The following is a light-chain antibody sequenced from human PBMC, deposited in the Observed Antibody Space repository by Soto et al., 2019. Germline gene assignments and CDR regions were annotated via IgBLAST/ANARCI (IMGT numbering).Light chain of an antibody. CDR2: GAF. CDR1: RDIRND. Sequence: AIQMTQSPSSLSASVGDRVTITCRASRDIRNDVGWYQQKPGKVPKLLIYGAFTLQSGVPSRFSSGRSGADFTLTITSLQPEDFATYYCLQDYDYPLTFGGGNKVQIK. V-gene: IGKV1-6*01. J-gene: IGKJ4*01. CDR3: LQDYDYPLT.